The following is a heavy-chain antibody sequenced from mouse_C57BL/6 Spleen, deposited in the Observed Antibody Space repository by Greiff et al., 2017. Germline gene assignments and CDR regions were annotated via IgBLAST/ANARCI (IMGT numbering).Heavy chain of an antibody. J-gene: IGHJ4*01. CDR3: ARIESLRITTVVVRDYAMDY. V-gene: IGHV8-8*01. D-gene: IGHD1-1*01. CDR2: IWWDDDK. CDR1: GFSLSTFGMG. Sequence: QVTLKESGPGILQPSQTLSLTCSFSGFSLSTFGMGVGWIRQPSGKGLEWLAHIWWDDDKYYNPALKSRLTISKDTSKNQVFLKIANVDTADTATYYCARIESLRITTVVVRDYAMDYWGQGTSVTVSS.